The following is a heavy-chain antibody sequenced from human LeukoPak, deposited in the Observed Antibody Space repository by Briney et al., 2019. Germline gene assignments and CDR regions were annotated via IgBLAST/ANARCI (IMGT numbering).Heavy chain of an antibody. V-gene: IGHV3-23*01. J-gene: IGHJ3*02. CDR3: ARSQLVGATYALDI. Sequence: GGSLRLSCAASGFSFSSYDMSWVRQAPGKGLEWVSGIRGSGGSTFYADSVKGRFTISRDNSKNTLNLQMNSLRAEDTAVYYCARSQLVGATYALDIWGQGTMVTVSS. D-gene: IGHD1-26*01. CDR1: GFSFSSYD. CDR2: IRGSGGST.